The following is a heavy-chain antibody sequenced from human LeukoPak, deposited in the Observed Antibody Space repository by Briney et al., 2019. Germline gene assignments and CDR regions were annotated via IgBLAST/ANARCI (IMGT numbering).Heavy chain of an antibody. V-gene: IGHV4-61*08. CDR3: ARGVPPPKEWEPPGHYYYMDV. CDR1: GGSISRADYY. D-gene: IGHD1-26*01. J-gene: IGHJ6*03. Sequence: SETLSLTCTVSGGSISRADYYWSWIRQPPGKGLEWIGYIYYSGSTNYNPSLKSRVTISVDTSKNQFSLKLSSVTAADTAVYYCARGVPPPKEWEPPGHYYYMDVWGKGTTVTVSS. CDR2: IYYSGST.